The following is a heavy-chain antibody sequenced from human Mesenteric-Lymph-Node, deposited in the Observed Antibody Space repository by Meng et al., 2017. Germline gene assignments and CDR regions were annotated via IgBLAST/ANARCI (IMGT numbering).Heavy chain of an antibody. Sequence: GSLRLSCTVSGDSISSSSSYWGWIRQSPGKGLDWIGSIYYSGTAYYNPSLQSRVTISIDMSKNQFSLKLSSVTAADTAVYYCARGGRLADYWGQGTLVTVSS. D-gene: IGHD5/OR15-5a*01. CDR3: ARGGRLADY. V-gene: IGHV4-39*07. J-gene: IGHJ4*02. CDR1: GDSISSSSSY. CDR2: IYYSGTA.